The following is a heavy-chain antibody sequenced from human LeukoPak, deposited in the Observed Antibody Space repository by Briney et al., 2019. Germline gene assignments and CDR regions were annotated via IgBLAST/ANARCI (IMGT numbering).Heavy chain of an antibody. D-gene: IGHD6-13*01. V-gene: IGHV3-21*01. CDR1: GFTFSSYS. CDR2: ISSSSSYI. Sequence: GGSLRLSCAASGFTFSSYSMNWVRQAPGKGLEWVSSISSSSSYIYYADSVKGRFTISRDNAKNSLYLQMNSLRAEDTAVYYCARGLSRSSWTLGPFDYWGQGTLVSVSS. J-gene: IGHJ4*02. CDR3: ARGLSRSSWTLGPFDY.